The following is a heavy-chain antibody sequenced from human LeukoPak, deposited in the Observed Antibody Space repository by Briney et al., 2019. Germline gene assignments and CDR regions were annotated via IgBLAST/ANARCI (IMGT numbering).Heavy chain of an antibody. CDR3: AKPPIPYDSSGHPFDS. CDR1: GFTFSTFA. Sequence: GGPLRLSFAAPGFTFSTFAVSWFRKAPGKGLGCASGFSGRGGSTYYSDSVKGRFTISRDNSKNTLYLQMNSLRAEDTAVYYCAKPPIPYDSSGHPFDSWGQGTLVTVSS. D-gene: IGHD3-22*01. V-gene: IGHV3-23*01. J-gene: IGHJ4*02. CDR2: FSGRGGST.